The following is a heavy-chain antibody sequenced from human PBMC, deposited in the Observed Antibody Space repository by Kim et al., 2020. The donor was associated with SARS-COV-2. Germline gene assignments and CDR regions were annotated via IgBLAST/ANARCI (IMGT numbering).Heavy chain of an antibody. V-gene: IGHV4-31*03. CDR2: IYYSGST. CDR1: GGSISSGGYY. Sequence: SETLSLTCTVSGGSISSGGYYWSWIRQHPGKGLEWIGYIYYSGSTYYNPSLKSRVTISVDTSKNQFSLKLSSVTAADTAVYYCARTSRITMIVVGDYFDYWGQGTLVTVSS. CDR3: ARTSRITMIVVGDYFDY. D-gene: IGHD3-22*01. J-gene: IGHJ4*02.